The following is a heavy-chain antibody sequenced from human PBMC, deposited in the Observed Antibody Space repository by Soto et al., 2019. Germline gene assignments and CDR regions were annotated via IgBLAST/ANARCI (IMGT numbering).Heavy chain of an antibody. CDR1: GGTFSSYA. CDR2: IIPIFGTA. V-gene: IGHV1-69*12. Sequence: QVQLVQSGAEVKKPGSSVKVSCKASGGTFSSYAISWVRQAPGQGLEWMGGIIPIFGTANYAQKFQGRVTITADESTSKAYMERSSLRSEDTAVDYCADGWLRPDGMDVWGQGTTVTVSS. D-gene: IGHD5-12*01. J-gene: IGHJ6*02. CDR3: ADGWLRPDGMDV.